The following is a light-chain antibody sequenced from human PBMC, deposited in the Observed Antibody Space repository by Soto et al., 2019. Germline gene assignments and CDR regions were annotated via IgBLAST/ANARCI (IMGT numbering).Light chain of an antibody. CDR2: GAS. CDR3: QQYNKWPQT. CDR1: QRVSSH. Sequence: EIVMTQSPVTLSVSPGDTATLSCRASQRVSSHLAWYQQRPGQAPRLLIYGASTRATGVPARFSGSGSGTDFTLTISSLQSEDLAVYHCQQYNKWPQTFGQGTKVDIK. J-gene: IGKJ1*01. V-gene: IGKV3-15*01.